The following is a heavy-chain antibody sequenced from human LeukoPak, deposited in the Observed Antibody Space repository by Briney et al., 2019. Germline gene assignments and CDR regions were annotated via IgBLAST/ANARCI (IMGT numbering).Heavy chain of an antibody. Sequence: GSLRLSCAASGFTFSSFGMHWVRQAPGKGLEWVALISDDGSNEYYADSVKGRFTISRDNSENTLYLQMNSLRAEDTAVYYCAKGLRSGTYYNAFHIWGQGTMVTVSS. V-gene: IGHV3-30*18. CDR3: AKGLRSGTYYNAFHI. CDR2: ISDDGSNE. D-gene: IGHD3-10*01. CDR1: GFTFSSFG. J-gene: IGHJ3*02.